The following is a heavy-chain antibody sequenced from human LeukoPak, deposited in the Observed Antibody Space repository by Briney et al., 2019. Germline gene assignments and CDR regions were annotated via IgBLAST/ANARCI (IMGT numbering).Heavy chain of an antibody. Sequence: GASVKVSCKASGYTFTSYGISWVRQAPGQGLEWMGLISAYNGNTNYAQKLQGRVTMTTDTSTSTAYMELRSLRSDDTAVYYCARETVVVPAARLLYYYYGMDVWGKGTTVTVSS. V-gene: IGHV1-18*04. CDR2: ISAYNGNT. J-gene: IGHJ6*04. D-gene: IGHD2-2*01. CDR1: GYTFTSYG. CDR3: ARETVVVPAARLLYYYYGMDV.